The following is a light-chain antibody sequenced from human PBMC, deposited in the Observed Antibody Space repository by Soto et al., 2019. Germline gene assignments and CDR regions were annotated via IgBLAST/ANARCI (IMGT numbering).Light chain of an antibody. CDR2: EGH. Sequence: DIHLTQSPSSLSASVGDRVTITCQASQDISNFVNWYQIKPGKAPRLLIYEGHNLQAGVPSIFSGGVSGTDFNLTISSLQPEHVGTYYCQQCDSLPFSFSLGTKLDIK. J-gene: IGKJ2*03. CDR1: QDISNF. V-gene: IGKV1-33*01. CDR3: QQCDSLPFS.